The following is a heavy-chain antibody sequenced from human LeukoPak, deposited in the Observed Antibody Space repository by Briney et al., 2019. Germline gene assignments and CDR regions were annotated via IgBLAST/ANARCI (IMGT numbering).Heavy chain of an antibody. CDR1: GFSFTSYW. CDR3: ARRFTTLGVVNFDY. V-gene: IGHV5-51*01. Sequence: GESLKISCKVFGFSFTSYWIAWVRQMPGKGLEWMGIIYPPDSNTRYSPPFQGHVTISADRSISTVYLQWSSLKASDTAMCYCARRFTTLGVVNFDYWGQGTLVTVSS. CDR2: IYPPDSNT. J-gene: IGHJ4*02. D-gene: IGHD3-3*01.